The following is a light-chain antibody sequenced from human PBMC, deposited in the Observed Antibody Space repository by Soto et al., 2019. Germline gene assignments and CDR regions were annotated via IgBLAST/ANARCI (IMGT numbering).Light chain of an antibody. J-gene: IGKJ1*01. CDR3: QHYDNWTPWT. V-gene: IGKV3-15*01. CDR1: QSVYSN. Sequence: EIVMTQSPGTLSVSPGERATLSCRASQSVYSNLAWYQQKPGQAPRLLIYDASARATGVPARFSGSGSGTEFTLTISSLQSEDFAVYYCQHYDNWTPWTLGQGTKVDIK. CDR2: DAS.